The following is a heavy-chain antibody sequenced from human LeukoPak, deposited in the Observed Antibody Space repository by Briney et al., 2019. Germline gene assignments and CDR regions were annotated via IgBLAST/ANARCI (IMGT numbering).Heavy chain of an antibody. J-gene: IGHJ4*02. CDR1: RGSISSGASY. CDR2: IHYSGSN. Sequence: SLCLTCAVSRGSISSGASYSSWIRPPPRKGLEWIGYIHYSGSNYYNPSLKSRVTITGDTSKNQFSLKLSSVTAADTAVDYCAREPKSYFDYWGQGTLVTVSS. V-gene: IGHV4-30-4*01. CDR3: AREPKSYFDY.